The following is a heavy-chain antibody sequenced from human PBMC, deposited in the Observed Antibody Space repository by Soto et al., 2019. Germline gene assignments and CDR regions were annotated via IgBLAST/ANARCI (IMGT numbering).Heavy chain of an antibody. Sequence: VQLVESGGGLVQPGGSLRLSCAASGFTFSSYSMNWVRQAPGKGLEWVSYISSSSSYIYYADSVKGRFTISRDNANNSLYLQMNSLRAEDTAVYYCARSAPTYGMDVWGQGTTVTVSS. CDR1: GFTFSSYS. CDR2: ISSSSSYI. J-gene: IGHJ6*02. CDR3: ARSAPTYGMDV. V-gene: IGHV3-21*05.